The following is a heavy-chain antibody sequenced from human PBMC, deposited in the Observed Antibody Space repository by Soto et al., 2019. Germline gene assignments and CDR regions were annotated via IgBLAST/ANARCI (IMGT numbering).Heavy chain of an antibody. CDR1: GGTFISYA. D-gene: IGHD3-3*01. CDR2: TIPIFSTT. J-gene: IGHJ6*02. CDR3: AAAVWRGYSEYYYGMDV. Sequence: QVQLVQSGAEVRKPGSSVTVSCKAFGGTFISYAFSWVRQAPGQGPEWMGGTIPIFSTTHYAQNFQGRVTITADGSTSTAYMELSSLRSEDTAVYYCAAAVWRGYSEYYYGMDVWGLGTTVTVSS. V-gene: IGHV1-69*01.